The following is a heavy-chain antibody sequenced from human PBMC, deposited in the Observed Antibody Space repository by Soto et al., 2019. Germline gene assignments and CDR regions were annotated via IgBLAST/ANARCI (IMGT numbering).Heavy chain of an antibody. V-gene: IGHV3-11*01. J-gene: IGHJ4*02. CDR2: ISSSGSTI. CDR1: GFTFSDYY. D-gene: IGHD6-19*01. CDR3: ARDREKVVFEYSSGWSDY. Sequence: QVQLVESGGGLVKPGGSLRLSCAASGFTFSDYYMSWIRQAPGKGLEWVSYISSSGSTIYYADSVKGRFTISRDNAKKSLYLQMNSLRAEDRAVYYCARDREKVVFEYSSGWSDYWGQGTLVTVSS.